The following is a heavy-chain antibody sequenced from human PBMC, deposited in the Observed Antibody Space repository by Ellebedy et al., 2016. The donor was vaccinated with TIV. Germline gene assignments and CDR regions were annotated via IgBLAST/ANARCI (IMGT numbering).Heavy chain of an antibody. CDR3: AKIRAQWEPLDY. V-gene: IGHV3-30*18. Sequence: GGSLRLXXAASGLTFSSFAIHWVRQAPGKGLEWVAVMSDDGSNKYYIDSVKGRFTISRDNSKNTLYLQMNSLRAEDTAVYYCAKIRAQWEPLDYWGQGTLVTVSS. CDR2: MSDDGSNK. CDR1: GLTFSSFA. D-gene: IGHD1-26*01. J-gene: IGHJ4*02.